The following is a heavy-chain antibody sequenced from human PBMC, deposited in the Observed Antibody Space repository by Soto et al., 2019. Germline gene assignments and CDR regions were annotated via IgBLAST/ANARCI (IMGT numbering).Heavy chain of an antibody. Sequence: SLRLSCAASGFTFTNYGMHWVRQAPGKGLEWVAVISFDGSYTYYADSVKGRFTISRDVSKNTLYLQMNSLRAEDTAVYYCAKVKSYSSSWYCFDYWGQGTLVTVSS. CDR2: ISFDGSYT. CDR3: AKVKSYSSSWYCFDY. V-gene: IGHV3-30*18. J-gene: IGHJ4*02. D-gene: IGHD6-13*01. CDR1: GFTFTNYG.